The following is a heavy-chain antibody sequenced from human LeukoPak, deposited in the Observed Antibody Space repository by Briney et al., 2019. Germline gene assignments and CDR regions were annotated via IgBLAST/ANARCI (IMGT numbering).Heavy chain of an antibody. CDR3: ARPPGIAAAWFDP. CDR1: GFTFSSYA. J-gene: IGHJ5*02. D-gene: IGHD6-13*01. Sequence: GGSLRLSCAASGFTFSSYAMSWVRQAPGKGLEWVSLIYNAVTYADSVKGRFTISRDDSKNTLNLQMNSLRADDTAVYYCARPPGIAAAWFDPWGQGTLVTVSS. CDR2: IYNAVT. V-gene: IGHV3-23*03.